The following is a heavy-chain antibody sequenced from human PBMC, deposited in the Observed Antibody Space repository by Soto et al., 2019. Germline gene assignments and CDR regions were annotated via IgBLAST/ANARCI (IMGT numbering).Heavy chain of an antibody. CDR3: ARTGWPQSSYYFDY. V-gene: IGHV3-7*03. CDR1: GFSFSLLW. D-gene: IGHD3-16*01. CDR2: INEDGSEK. Sequence: EVQLAESGGGLVQPGGSLRLSCAASGFSFSLLWMSWVRQPPGKGLGWGAKINEDGSEKFFADSVKGRFTISRDNATNSLPLKMNSLTADDTAVYYCARTGWPQSSYYFDYWGQGTLVTVSS. J-gene: IGHJ4*02.